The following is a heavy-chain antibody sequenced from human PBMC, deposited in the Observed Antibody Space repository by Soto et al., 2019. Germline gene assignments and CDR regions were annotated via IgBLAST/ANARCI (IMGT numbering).Heavy chain of an antibody. CDR1: GYTFTSYA. J-gene: IGHJ4*02. CDR3: ARTSTVTTPVDY. V-gene: IGHV1-3*01. CDR2: INAGNGNT. Sequence: ASVKVSCKASGYTFTSYAMHWVRQAPGQRLEWMGWINAGNGNTKYSQKFQGRVTITRDTSASTAYMELSSLRSEDTAVYYCARTSTVTTPVDYWGQGTLVTASS. D-gene: IGHD4-17*01.